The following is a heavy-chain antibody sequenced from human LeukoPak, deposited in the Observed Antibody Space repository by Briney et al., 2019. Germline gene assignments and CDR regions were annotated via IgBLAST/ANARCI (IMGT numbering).Heavy chain of an antibody. CDR2: ISSSSSYI. Sequence: GGSLRLSCAASGFTFSSYSMNWVRQAPGKGLEWVSSISSSSSYIYYADSVKGRFTISRDNAKNSLYLQMNSLRAEDTAVYYCARDLDYGGNSNFDDWGQGTLVTVSS. V-gene: IGHV3-21*01. D-gene: IGHD4-23*01. J-gene: IGHJ4*02. CDR3: ARDLDYGGNSNFDD. CDR1: GFTFSSYS.